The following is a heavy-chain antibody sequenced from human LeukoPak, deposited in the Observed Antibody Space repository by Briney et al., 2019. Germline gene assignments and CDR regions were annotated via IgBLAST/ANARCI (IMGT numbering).Heavy chain of an antibody. Sequence: GGSLRLSCAAPGLTFSSYSMNWVRQAPGKGLEWVSSISSSSSYIYYADSVKGRFTISRDNSKNTLYLQMKSLRAEDTAVYYCASRHYYDSSGYYDAFDIWGQGTMVTVSS. CDR3: ASRHYYDSSGYYDAFDI. V-gene: IGHV3-21*01. J-gene: IGHJ3*02. CDR2: ISSSSSYI. CDR1: GLTFSSYS. D-gene: IGHD3-22*01.